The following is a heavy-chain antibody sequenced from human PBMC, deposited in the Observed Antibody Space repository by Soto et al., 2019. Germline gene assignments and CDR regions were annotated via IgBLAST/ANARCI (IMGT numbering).Heavy chain of an antibody. D-gene: IGHD5-12*01. Sequence: SETLSLTCTVSGGSISSGGYYWSWIRQHPGKGLEWIGNIYYSGSTYYNPSLKSRVTISVDTSKNQFSLKLSSVTAADTAVYYCAAQMATITTIAFEIWGQGTMVTVSS. CDR2: IYYSGST. J-gene: IGHJ3*02. V-gene: IGHV4-31*03. CDR1: GGSISSGGYY. CDR3: AAQMATITTIAFEI.